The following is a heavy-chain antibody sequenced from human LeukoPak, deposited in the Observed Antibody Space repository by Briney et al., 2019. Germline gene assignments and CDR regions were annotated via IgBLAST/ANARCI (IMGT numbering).Heavy chain of an antibody. CDR1: GYTFTSYD. J-gene: IGHJ6*03. V-gene: IGHV1-8*01. D-gene: IGHD2-2*02. Sequence: GASVNVSCKASGYTFTSYDINWVRQAPGQGLEWMGWINPYSGNTDYAQKFQGRVTMTRNTSISTAYMELSSLRSEDTAVYYCARLRRTRYCSSTSCYTYPYYYYYYMDVWGKGTTVTVSS. CDR3: ARLRRTRYCSSTSCYTYPYYYYYYMDV. CDR2: INPYSGNT.